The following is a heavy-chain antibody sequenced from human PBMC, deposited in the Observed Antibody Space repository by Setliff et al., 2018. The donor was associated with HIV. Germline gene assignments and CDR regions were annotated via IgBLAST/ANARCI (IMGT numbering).Heavy chain of an antibody. Sequence: ASVKVSCKASGYTFTSYYIHWVRQAPGQGLEWMGIINPSGGSTNYAQKFQDRVTMTRDTSTTTVYMDLGSLRSEDTAVYYCARARGRLSDVDIWGQGTRVTVS. D-gene: IGHD3-10*01. CDR3: ARARGRLSDVDI. CDR1: GYTFTSYY. CDR2: INPSGGST. V-gene: IGHV1-46*01. J-gene: IGHJ3*02.